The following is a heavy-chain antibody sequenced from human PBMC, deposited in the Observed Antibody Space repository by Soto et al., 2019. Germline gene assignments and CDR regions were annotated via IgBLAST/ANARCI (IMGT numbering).Heavy chain of an antibody. CDR2: INHSGST. CDR1: GGKFSGYG. D-gene: IGHD6-19*01. V-gene: IGHV4-34*01. CDR3: ARVGVHLIAVAGKDY. Sequence: PSETLCLTCAVDGGKFSGYGWSWIRQPPGKGLEWIGEINHSGSTNYNPSLQSRVTISVDTSKNQFSLKLSSVTAADTAVYYCARVGVHLIAVAGKDYWGQGTLVTVSS. J-gene: IGHJ4*02.